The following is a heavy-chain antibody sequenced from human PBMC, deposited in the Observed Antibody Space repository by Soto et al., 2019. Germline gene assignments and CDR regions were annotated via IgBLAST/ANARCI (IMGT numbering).Heavy chain of an antibody. V-gene: IGHV3-30*03. D-gene: IGHD4-17*01. CDR3: AAHPDGDYVPFDI. Sequence: QVQLVESGGGVVQPGRSLRLSCAASGFTFSSYGMHWVRQAPGKGLEWVAVISYDGSNKYYADSVKGRFTISRDNSKNTLYLQMNSLRAEDTAVYYCAAHPDGDYVPFDIWGQGTMVTVSS. J-gene: IGHJ3*02. CDR1: GFTFSSYG. CDR2: ISYDGSNK.